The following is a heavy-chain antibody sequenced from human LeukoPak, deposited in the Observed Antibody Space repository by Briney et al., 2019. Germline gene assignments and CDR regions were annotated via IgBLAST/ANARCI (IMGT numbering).Heavy chain of an antibody. V-gene: IGHV1-69*13. CDR1: GGTFRSYT. Sequence: SVTVSCKASGGTFRSYTISWVRQAPGQGLEWMGGIIPIFGTTNYAQKFQGRVTITADVSTSTAYLEVSSLRSDDTAVYYGARGHPSNSKTFDMWGQGTMVTVSS. D-gene: IGHD6-13*01. J-gene: IGHJ3*02. CDR3: ARGHPSNSKTFDM. CDR2: IIPIFGTT.